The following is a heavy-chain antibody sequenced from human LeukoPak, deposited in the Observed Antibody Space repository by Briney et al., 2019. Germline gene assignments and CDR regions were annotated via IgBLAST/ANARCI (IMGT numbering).Heavy chain of an antibody. J-gene: IGHJ4*02. D-gene: IGHD3-22*01. CDR1: GGSISSYY. CDR2: IYYSGST. Sequence: SETLSLTCTVSGGSISSYYWSWIRQPPGKGLEWIGYIYYSGSTNYNPSLKSRVTISVDTSKNQFSLKLSSVTAADTAVYYCARLSDYYDSSGYLDWGQGTLVTVSS. CDR3: ARLSDYYDSSGYLD. V-gene: IGHV4-59*12.